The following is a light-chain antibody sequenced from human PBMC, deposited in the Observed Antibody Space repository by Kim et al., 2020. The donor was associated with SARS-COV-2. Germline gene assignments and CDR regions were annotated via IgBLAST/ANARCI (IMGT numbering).Light chain of an antibody. V-gene: IGLV2-14*03. CDR2: DVS. CDR1: SIDVGGYNY. CDR3: SSYTSSSTLV. J-gene: IGLJ2*01. Sequence: GRSSTLSFTGSSIDVGGYNYVSWYQQHPSKAPKLMIYDVSNRPSGVSNRFSGSKSGNTASLTISGLQAEDEADYYCSSYTSSSTLVFGGGTKLTVL.